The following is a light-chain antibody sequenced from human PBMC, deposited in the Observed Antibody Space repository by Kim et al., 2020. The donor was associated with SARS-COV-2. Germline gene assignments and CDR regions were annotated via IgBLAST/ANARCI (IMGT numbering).Light chain of an antibody. Sequence: APGKTARITCGRKNIGSKSVHRYQQKPSQAPVLVIYYDSDRPSGIPERFSGSNSGNTATLTSSRVEAGDEADYYCQVWDSSSYHVVFGGGTQLTVL. V-gene: IGLV3-21*04. CDR2: YDS. CDR3: QVWDSSSYHVV. CDR1: NIGSKS. J-gene: IGLJ2*01.